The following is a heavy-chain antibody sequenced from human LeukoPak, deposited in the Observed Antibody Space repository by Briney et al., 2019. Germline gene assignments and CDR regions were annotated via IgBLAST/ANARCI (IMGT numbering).Heavy chain of an antibody. V-gene: IGHV1-46*01. CDR3: ARDILPSSYGHYYGMDV. J-gene: IGHJ6*02. D-gene: IGHD5-18*01. CDR1: GYTFTSYY. Sequence: GASVKVSCKASGYTFTSYYMHWVRQPPGQGLEWMGIINPSGGSTSYAQKFKGRVTMTRDTSTSTVYMELSSLRSEDTDVYYCARDILPSSYGHYYGMDVWGQGTTVTVSS. CDR2: INPSGGST.